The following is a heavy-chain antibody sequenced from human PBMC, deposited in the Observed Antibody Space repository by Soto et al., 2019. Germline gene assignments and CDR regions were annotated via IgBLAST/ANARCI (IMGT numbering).Heavy chain of an antibody. Sequence: QVPLVQSGGEVKKPGASVKVSCKAAGYTFGTYGISWVRQAPGHGLEWMGWISGHNGVTNNARKFQDRVTMTTDTSTSTAYMELRSLRSDDTAMYYCARDRQNYGTFDYWGQGTLVTVSS. CDR3: ARDRQNYGTFDY. J-gene: IGHJ4*02. CDR2: ISGHNGVT. V-gene: IGHV1-18*01. CDR1: GYTFGTYG. D-gene: IGHD1-7*01.